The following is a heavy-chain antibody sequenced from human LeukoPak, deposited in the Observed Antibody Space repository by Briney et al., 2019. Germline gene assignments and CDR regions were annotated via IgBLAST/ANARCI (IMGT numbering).Heavy chain of an antibody. CDR2: INHSGST. Sequence: SETLSLTCAAYGGSFSGYYWSWIRQPPGKGLEWIGEINHSGSTNYNPSLKSRVTISVDTSKNQFSLKLSSVTAADTAVYYCAGGRYCSSTSCSYYGMDVWGQGTTVTVSS. J-gene: IGHJ6*02. D-gene: IGHD2-2*01. CDR3: AGGRYCSSTSCSYYGMDV. V-gene: IGHV4-34*01. CDR1: GGSFSGYY.